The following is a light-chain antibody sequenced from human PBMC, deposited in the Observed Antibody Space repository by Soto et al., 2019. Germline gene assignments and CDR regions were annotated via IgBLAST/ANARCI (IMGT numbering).Light chain of an antibody. CDR1: SSNIGNNA. J-gene: IGLJ1*01. Sequence: QSLLTQPPSVSEAPRQRVTISCSGSSSNIGNNAVNWYQQLPGKAPKLLIYYDDLLPSGVSDRFSGSKSGTSASLAISGLQSEDEADYYCAAWDDSLNGPGYVFGTGTKVTVL. CDR2: YDD. CDR3: AAWDDSLNGPGYV. V-gene: IGLV1-36*01.